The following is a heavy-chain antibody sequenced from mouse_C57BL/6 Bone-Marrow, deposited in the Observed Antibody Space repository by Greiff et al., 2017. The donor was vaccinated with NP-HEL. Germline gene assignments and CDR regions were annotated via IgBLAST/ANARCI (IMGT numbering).Heavy chain of an antibody. D-gene: IGHD1-1*01. Sequence: QVQLQQSGAELARPGASVKLSCKASGYTFTSYGISWVKQRTGQGLEWIGEIYPRSGNTYYNEKFKGKATLTADKSSSTAYMELRSLTSEDSAVYFCARYPLYYGSSYVRYFDVWGTGTTVTVSS. CDR3: ARYPLYYGSSYVRYFDV. V-gene: IGHV1-81*01. CDR1: GYTFTSYG. J-gene: IGHJ1*03. CDR2: IYPRSGNT.